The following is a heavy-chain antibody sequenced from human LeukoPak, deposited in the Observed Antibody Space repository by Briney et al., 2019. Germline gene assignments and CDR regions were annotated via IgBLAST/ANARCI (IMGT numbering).Heavy chain of an antibody. D-gene: IGHD3-22*01. CDR2: IRWNSGSI. J-gene: IGHJ4*02. Sequence: GGSLRLSCAASGFTFDDYAMHWVRQAPGKGLEWVSGIRWNSGSIGYADSVKGRFTISRDNAKNSLYLQMNSLRAEDTALYYCAKDKGASDSSGYVDYWGQGTLVTASS. V-gene: IGHV3-9*01. CDR3: AKDKGASDSSGYVDY. CDR1: GFTFDDYA.